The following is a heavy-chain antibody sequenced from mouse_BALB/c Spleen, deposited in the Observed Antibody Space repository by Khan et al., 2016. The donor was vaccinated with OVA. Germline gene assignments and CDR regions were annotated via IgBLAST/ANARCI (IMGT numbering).Heavy chain of an antibody. CDR1: GFSITSDYA. V-gene: IGHV3-2*02. J-gene: IGHJ3*01. CDR3: SGGRAY. CDR2: ITYSGRT. D-gene: IGHD3-3*01. Sequence: EVQLQESGPGLVKPSQSLSLTCTVTGFSITSDYAWNWIRQFPGNRLEWMGYITYSGRTSYTQSLKSRISITRDTSKNQFFLQLNSVTIDDTAPYYCSGGRAYWGQGTLVTVSA.